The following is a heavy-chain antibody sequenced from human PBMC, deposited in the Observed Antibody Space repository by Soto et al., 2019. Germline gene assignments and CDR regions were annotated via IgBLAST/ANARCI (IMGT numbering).Heavy chain of an antibody. J-gene: IGHJ4*02. V-gene: IGHV3-11*01. CDR1: GFTFSNYY. Sequence: QVQLVESGGGLVKPGGSLRLSCAASGFTFSNYYMTWIRQAPGKGLECLSYISSREVTVYYADSVKGRFTISRENTKNSLYLQMTTLRDEDTAVYYCARVSASGWHVNGRDYFDSWGQGTLVTVSS. CDR3: ARVSASGWHVNGRDYFDS. CDR2: ISSREVTV. D-gene: IGHD6-19*01.